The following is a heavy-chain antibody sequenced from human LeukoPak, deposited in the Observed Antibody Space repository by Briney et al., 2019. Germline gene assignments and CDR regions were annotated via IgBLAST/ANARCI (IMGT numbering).Heavy chain of an antibody. CDR1: GGTFSSYA. J-gene: IGHJ6*04. V-gene: IGHV1-69*13. Sequence: SVKVSCKASGGTFSSYAISWVRQAPGQGLEWMGGIIPIFGTANYAQKFQGRVTLTADESTSTAYMELSSLRSEDTAVYYCARDLLGYCSSTSCPRTGYGMDVWGKGTTVTVSS. CDR2: IIPIFGTA. CDR3: ARDLLGYCSSTSCPRTGYGMDV. D-gene: IGHD2-2*01.